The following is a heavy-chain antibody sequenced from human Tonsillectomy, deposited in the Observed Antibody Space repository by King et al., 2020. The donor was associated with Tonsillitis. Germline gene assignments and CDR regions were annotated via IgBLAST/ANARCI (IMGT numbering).Heavy chain of an antibody. V-gene: IGHV3-11*06. D-gene: IGHD3-3*01. J-gene: IGHJ2*01. CDR1: GFTFSDYY. Sequence: VQLVESGGSLVKPGGSLRLSCAASGFTFSDYYMGWIRKAPGKGLEWVSYISSSSSYTNYADSVKGRFTMSRDNAKKSLYLQMNSLRAEDTAVYYCAAAWRYFDLWGRGTLVTVSS. CDR2: ISSSSSYT. CDR3: AAAWRYFDL.